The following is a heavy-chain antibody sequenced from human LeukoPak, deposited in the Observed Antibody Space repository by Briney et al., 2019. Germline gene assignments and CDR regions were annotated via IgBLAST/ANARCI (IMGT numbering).Heavy chain of an antibody. CDR1: GFTFSSYS. V-gene: IGHV3-21*01. CDR3: ASDYDFWNGPGY. CDR2: ISSSSSYI. Sequence: GGSLRLSCAASGFTFSSYSMNWVRQAPGKGLEWVSSISSSSSYIYYADSVKGRFTISRDNARTSLYLQMNSLRAEDTAVYYCASDYDFWNGPGYWGQGTLVTVSS. J-gene: IGHJ4*02. D-gene: IGHD3-3*01.